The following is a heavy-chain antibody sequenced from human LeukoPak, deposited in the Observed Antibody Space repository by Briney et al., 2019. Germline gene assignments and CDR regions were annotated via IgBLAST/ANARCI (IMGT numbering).Heavy chain of an antibody. D-gene: IGHD3-3*01. Sequence: SETLSLTCTVSGGSISSYYWSWIRQPPGKGLEWIGYIYYSGSTNYNPSLKSRVTISVDTSKNQFSLKLSSVTAADTAVYYCARAYDFWSGPYGYWGQGTLVTVSS. CDR3: ARAYDFWSGPYGY. J-gene: IGHJ4*02. CDR1: GGSISSYY. CDR2: IYYSGST. V-gene: IGHV4-59*01.